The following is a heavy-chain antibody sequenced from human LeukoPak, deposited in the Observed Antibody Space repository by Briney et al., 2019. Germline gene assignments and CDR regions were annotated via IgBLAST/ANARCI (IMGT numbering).Heavy chain of an antibody. CDR3: AKDQKECSGGSCYSRN. J-gene: IGHJ4*02. Sequence: GGSLRLSCAASGFSFSTCAMSWVRQAPGKGLEWVSAISGSGGSTYYADSVKGRFTISRDNSKNTLYLQMNSLRAEDTAVYYCAKDQKECSGGSCYSRNWGQGTLVTVSS. D-gene: IGHD2-15*01. CDR1: GFSFSTCA. V-gene: IGHV3-23*01. CDR2: ISGSGGST.